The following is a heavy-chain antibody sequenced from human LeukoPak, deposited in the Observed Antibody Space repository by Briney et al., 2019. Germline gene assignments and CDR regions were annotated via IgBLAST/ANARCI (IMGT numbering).Heavy chain of an antibody. CDR1: GVSISSSNSY. Sequence: PAETLSLTCTVSGVSISSSNSYWGWIRQPPGKGLEWIGSIYYSGNTYYNASLKSQVSISIDTSKNQFSLRLTSVTAADTAVYYCARQTGSGLFILPGGQGTLVTVSS. D-gene: IGHD3/OR15-3a*01. J-gene: IGHJ4*02. CDR3: ARQTGSGLFILP. CDR2: IYYSGNT. V-gene: IGHV4-39*01.